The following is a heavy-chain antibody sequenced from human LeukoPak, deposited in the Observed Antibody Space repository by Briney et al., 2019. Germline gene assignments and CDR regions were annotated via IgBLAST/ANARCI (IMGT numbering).Heavy chain of an antibody. CDR1: GFTFSSYW. D-gene: IGHD4-17*01. Sequence: GSLRLSCAASGFTFSSYWMSWVRQAPGKGLEWIGEINHSGSTNYNPSLKSRVTISVDTSKNQFSLKLSSVTAADTAVYYCARGSTASDYWGQGTLVTVSS. V-gene: IGHV4-34*01. CDR3: ARGSTASDY. CDR2: INHSGST. J-gene: IGHJ4*02.